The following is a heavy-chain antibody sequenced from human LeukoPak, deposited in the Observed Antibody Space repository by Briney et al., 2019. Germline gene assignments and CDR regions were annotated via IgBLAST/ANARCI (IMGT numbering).Heavy chain of an antibody. V-gene: IGHV3-74*01. J-gene: IGHJ2*01. CDR2: TTSDGSAT. CDR3: ARDASPGYFDL. CDR1: GFTFSSYW. Sequence: GGSLRLSCAVSGFTFSSYWMHWVRQSPGKGLAWVSRTTSDGSATDYADSVRGRFTVSRDNAKNTLFLHMDSLRVEDTAVYYCARDASPGYFDLWGRGTLVTVSS.